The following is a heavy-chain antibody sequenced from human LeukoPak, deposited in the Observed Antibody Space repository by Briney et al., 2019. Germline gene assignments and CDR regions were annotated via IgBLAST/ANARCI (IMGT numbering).Heavy chain of an antibody. CDR3: ARPPYFDFWSGFYSDHYYYMEV. CDR2: IKQDGSEK. D-gene: IGHD3-3*01. J-gene: IGHJ6*03. Sequence: PGGSLRLSCAASGFTFSSYWMSWVRQAPGKGLEWVANIKQDGSEKYYVDSVKGRFTISRDNAKNSLYLQMNSLRAEDTAVYFCARPPYFDFWSGFYSDHYYYMEVWGKGTSVTVSS. CDR1: GFTFSSYW. V-gene: IGHV3-7*01.